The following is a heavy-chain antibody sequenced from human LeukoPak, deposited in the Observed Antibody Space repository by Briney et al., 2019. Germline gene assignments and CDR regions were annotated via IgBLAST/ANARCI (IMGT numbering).Heavy chain of an antibody. V-gene: IGHV3-74*01. CDR3: ARVYYYYYTDV. CDR2: ISSDGTNT. CDR1: GFTFSSSW. J-gene: IGHJ6*03. Sequence: GGSLRLSCAASGFTFSSSWMHWVRHVPGTGPVWVSRISSDGTNTYYADSVKGRFSISRDNAKNTLYLQMNSLRAEDTAIYYCARVYYYYYTDVWGKGTTVTVSS.